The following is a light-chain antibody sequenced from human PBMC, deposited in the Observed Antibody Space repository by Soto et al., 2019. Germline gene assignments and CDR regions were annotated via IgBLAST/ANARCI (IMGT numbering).Light chain of an antibody. CDR3: MQALQTPFT. CDR1: QSLRNGDGYDS. J-gene: IGKJ3*01. V-gene: IGKV2-28*01. CDR2: FGS. Sequence: EIVMTQSPLSLPVTPGESASISCRSSQSLRNGDGYDSLEWYLQKPGQSPQLLIYFGSTRASGVPDRFSGSGSGTEFTLKISRLEADDVGVYYCMQALQTPFTFGPGTKVHVK.